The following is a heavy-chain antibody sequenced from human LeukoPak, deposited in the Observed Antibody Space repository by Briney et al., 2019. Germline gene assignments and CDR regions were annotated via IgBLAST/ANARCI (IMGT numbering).Heavy chain of an antibody. D-gene: IGHD5-24*01. J-gene: IGHJ3*01. CDR3: AKDIQLST. V-gene: IGHV3-23*01. CDR1: GFTFNSYA. CDR2: ISGSGGST. Sequence: PGGSLRLSCAASGFTFNSYAMTWVRQAPGKGLEWVSGISGSGGSTYYADSVKGRFTISRDNSKNTLYLQMNSLRVEDTAVYYCAKDIQLSTWGLGTMVTVSS.